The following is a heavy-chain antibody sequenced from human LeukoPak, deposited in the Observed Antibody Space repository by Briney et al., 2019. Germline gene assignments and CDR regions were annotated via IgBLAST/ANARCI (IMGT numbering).Heavy chain of an antibody. CDR3: ARRIAARSKGILDY. CDR2: INHSGST. CDR1: GGSFSGYY. Sequence: NTSETLSLTCAVYGGSFSGYYWSWIRQPPGKGLEGIGEINHSGSTNYNPSLKSRVTISVDTSKNQFSLKLSSVTAADTAVYYCARRIAARSKGILDYWGQGTLVTVSS. D-gene: IGHD6-6*01. V-gene: IGHV4-34*01. J-gene: IGHJ4*02.